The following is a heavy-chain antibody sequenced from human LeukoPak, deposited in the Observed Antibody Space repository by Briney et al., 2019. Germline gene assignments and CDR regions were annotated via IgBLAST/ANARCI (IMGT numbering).Heavy chain of an antibody. Sequence: SETLSLTCTVSGGSISSGSYYWSWIRQPAGKELEWIGRIYSSGSTNYNPSLKSRVTISVDTSKNQFSLKLTSVTAADTAVYYCARDGYYYGSGLDYWGQGTLVTVSS. V-gene: IGHV4-61*02. CDR2: IYSSGST. D-gene: IGHD3-10*01. CDR3: ARDGYYYGSGLDY. J-gene: IGHJ4*02. CDR1: GGSISSGSYY.